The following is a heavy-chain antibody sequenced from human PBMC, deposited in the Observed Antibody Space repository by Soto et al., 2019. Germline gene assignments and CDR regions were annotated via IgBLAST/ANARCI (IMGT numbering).Heavy chain of an antibody. D-gene: IGHD1-26*01. CDR3: ATIVGANDY. CDR2: IYSSVSA. J-gene: IGHJ4*02. V-gene: IGHV4-4*07. CDR1: RASIYTYS. Sequence: TLSLTCTVSRASIYTYSWTWIRQPAGKGLQWIGHIYSSVSANYSPSLKSRVSMSVDSSKNQISLKLSSVTAADTAVYYCATIVGANDYWGQGTLVTVSS.